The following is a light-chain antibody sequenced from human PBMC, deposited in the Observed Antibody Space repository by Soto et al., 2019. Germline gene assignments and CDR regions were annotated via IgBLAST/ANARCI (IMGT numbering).Light chain of an antibody. CDR3: MQVLQTPYT. CDR2: LGS. CDR1: GDLQRSHGYSY. Sequence: DIVMTQSPLSLPVIPGEPASISCRSSGDLQRSHGYSYLDWYLQKPGQSPQLLIYLGSNRASGVPDRFSGSGSGTDFTLNISSVEAEDVGVYYCMQVLQTPYTFGQGTKLEIK. V-gene: IGKV2-28*01. J-gene: IGKJ2*01.